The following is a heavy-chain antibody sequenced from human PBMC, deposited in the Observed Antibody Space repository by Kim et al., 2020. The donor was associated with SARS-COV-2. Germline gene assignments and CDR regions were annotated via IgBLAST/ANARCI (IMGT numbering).Heavy chain of an antibody. D-gene: IGHD1-1*01. CDR2: IRSKSNSYAT. Sequence: GGSLRLSCAASDFTFSDSSMHWVRQASGKGLEWVGRIRSKSNSYATASATSVNSRFTIYRDDSQNPANLQMNSLKTEDTAVYYCTRVPGTTSAFWDAVDIWGHGTLVTVSS. J-gene: IGHJ3*02. CDR1: DFTFSDSS. CDR3: TRVPGTTSAFWDAVDI. V-gene: IGHV3-73*01.